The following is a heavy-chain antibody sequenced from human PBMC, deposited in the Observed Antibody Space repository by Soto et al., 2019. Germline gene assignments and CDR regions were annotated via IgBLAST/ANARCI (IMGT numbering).Heavy chain of an antibody. Sequence: EAQLVESGGGLVQPGGSLRVSCAASGFDFSTYWMHWVRQAPGKGLEWVSRIDDDGSSTRYADSVKGRFTISRDNAKDMVYLEMNSLTTEDTAVYYCARRLELPIGASHYYYGMDVWGQGTTVTVSS. CDR1: GFDFSTYW. J-gene: IGHJ6*02. CDR3: ARRLELPIGASHYYYGMDV. V-gene: IGHV3-74*01. CDR2: IDDDGSST. D-gene: IGHD1-7*01.